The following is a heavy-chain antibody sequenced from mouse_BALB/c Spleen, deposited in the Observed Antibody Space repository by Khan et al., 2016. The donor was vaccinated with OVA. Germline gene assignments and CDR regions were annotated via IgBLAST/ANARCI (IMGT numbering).Heavy chain of an antibody. CDR1: GFTFSRYG. V-gene: IGHV5-6-3*01. J-gene: IGHJ2*01. CDR2: INSNGGST. Sequence: EVQVVESGGGLVQPGGSLKLSCAASGFTFSRYGMSWVRQAPDKRLELVATINSNGGSTYYPDSVKGRFTISRDKAKNTLYLTMSSLKSEDTSMYYCARMAKTINWGQGTTLTVSS. CDR3: ARMAKTIN.